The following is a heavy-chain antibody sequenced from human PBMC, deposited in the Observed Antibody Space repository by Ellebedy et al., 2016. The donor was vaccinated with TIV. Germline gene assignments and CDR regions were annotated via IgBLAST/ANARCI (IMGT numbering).Heavy chain of an antibody. D-gene: IGHD5-18*01. V-gene: IGHV4-34*01. Sequence: SETLSLTXAVYGGSFSGYYWSWIRQPPGKGLEWIGEINHSGSTNYNPSLKSRVTISVDTSKNQFSLKLSSVTAADTAVYYCARAQLWFFYYFDYWGQGTLVTVSS. CDR2: INHSGST. CDR1: GGSFSGYY. CDR3: ARAQLWFFYYFDY. J-gene: IGHJ4*02.